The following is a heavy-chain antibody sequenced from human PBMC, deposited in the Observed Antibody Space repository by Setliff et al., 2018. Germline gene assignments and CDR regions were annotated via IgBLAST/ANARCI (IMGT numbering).Heavy chain of an antibody. V-gene: IGHV4-59*01. D-gene: IGHD3-16*01. CDR1: GGSISSYY. CDR3: ARLRGAFDY. CDR2: IYYSGST. J-gene: IGHJ4*02. Sequence: SETLSLTCTVSGGSISSYYWSWIRQPPGKRMEWIGYIYYSGSTNYNPSLESRVTISVDTSKNQFSLRLNSATAADTAVYYCARLRGAFDYWGQGTLVTVSS.